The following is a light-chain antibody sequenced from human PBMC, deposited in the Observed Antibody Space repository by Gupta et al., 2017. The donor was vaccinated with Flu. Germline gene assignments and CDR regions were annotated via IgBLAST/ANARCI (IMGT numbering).Light chain of an antibody. Sequence: QSVLTQPPSASGTPGQRVTISCSGSSSNIGSTSVNWYQELPGTAPKLLIYSNNQRPSGVPDRFSGSKYGTSASLAISGLQSEDEADYYCATWDNNLLGPVFGGGTKLTVL. CDR1: SSNIGSTS. CDR2: SNN. CDR3: ATWDNNLLGPV. J-gene: IGLJ3*02. V-gene: IGLV1-44*01.